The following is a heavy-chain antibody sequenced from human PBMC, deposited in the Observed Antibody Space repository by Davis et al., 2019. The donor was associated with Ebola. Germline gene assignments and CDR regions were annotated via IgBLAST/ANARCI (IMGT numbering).Heavy chain of an antibody. Sequence: SLKISCAASGFTFSDYYMSWIRQAPGKGLEWVSYISSSSSYTNYADSVKGRFTISRDNAKNSLYLQMNSLRAEDTAVYYCAKGPGDTAMVQPPPHFDYWGQGTLVTVSS. J-gene: IGHJ4*02. CDR1: GFTFSDYY. V-gene: IGHV3-11*03. CDR3: AKGPGDTAMVQPPPHFDY. CDR2: ISSSSSYT. D-gene: IGHD5-18*01.